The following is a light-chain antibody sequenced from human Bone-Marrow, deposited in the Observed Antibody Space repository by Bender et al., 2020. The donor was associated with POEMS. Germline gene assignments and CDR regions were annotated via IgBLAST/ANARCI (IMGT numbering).Light chain of an antibody. V-gene: IGLV3-1*01. CDR2: QDN. CDR3: QSWDGTSVG. CDR1: KLGDTF. Sequence: YGLTQPTSVSVSPGQTATITCSGDKLGDTFVCWYQQKPGQSPVLVMSQDNRRPSGIPERFSGSNSGNTATLTISGTQTMDEGDYFCQSWDGTSVGFGRGTKLTIL. J-gene: IGLJ2*01.